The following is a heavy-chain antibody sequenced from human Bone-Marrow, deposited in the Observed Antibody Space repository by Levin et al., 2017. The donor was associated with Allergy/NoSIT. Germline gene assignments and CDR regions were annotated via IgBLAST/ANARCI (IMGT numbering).Heavy chain of an antibody. J-gene: IGHJ2*01. CDR2: ISGSGDST. V-gene: IGHV3-23*01. CDR1: GFTFNSYA. CDR3: AGTACCSGGSCSSGDTGYFDL. D-gene: IGHD2-15*01. Sequence: GGSLRLSCAASGFTFNSYAMSWVRQAPGKGLEWVSSISGSGDSTYYADSVKGRFTISRDNSKSTLYLQMNNLRVEDAAIYFCAGTACCSGGSCSSGDTGYFDLWGRGTLLSVSS.